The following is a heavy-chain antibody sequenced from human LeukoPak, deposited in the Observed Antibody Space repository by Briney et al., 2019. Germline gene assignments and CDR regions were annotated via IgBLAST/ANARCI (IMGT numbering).Heavy chain of an antibody. D-gene: IGHD5-24*01. CDR2: IIPIFGTA. CDR1: GGTFSSYA. Sequence: SVKVSCKASGGTFSSYAISWVRQAPGQGLEWMGGIIPIFGTANYAQKFQGRVTITADESTSTAYMELSSLRSEDTAVYYCARDLRDGYNYGPAFDIWGQGTMVTVSS. J-gene: IGHJ3*02. CDR3: ARDLRDGYNYGPAFDI. V-gene: IGHV1-69*13.